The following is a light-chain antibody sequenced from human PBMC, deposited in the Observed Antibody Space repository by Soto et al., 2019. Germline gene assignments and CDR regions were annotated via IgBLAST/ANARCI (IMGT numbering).Light chain of an antibody. CDR1: QSVSSSY. CDR3: QQYCRAPPWT. Sequence: EIVLTQSPGTLSLSPGERATLSCRASQSVSSSYLAWYQQKPGQAPRLLIYGASSRATGIPDRFSGSGSGKDCTLTISRLEPEDFAVYFCQQYCRAPPWTFGQGTKVEIK. CDR2: GAS. J-gene: IGKJ1*01. V-gene: IGKV3-20*01.